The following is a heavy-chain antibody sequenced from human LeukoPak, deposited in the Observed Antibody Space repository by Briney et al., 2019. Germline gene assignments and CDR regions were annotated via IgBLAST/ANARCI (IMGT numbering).Heavy chain of an antibody. CDR1: GYTFTSYY. D-gene: IGHD6-19*01. J-gene: IGHJ4*02. Sequence: WASVKVSCKASGYTFTSYYMHWVRQAPGQGLEWMGIINPSGGSTSYAQKFQGRVTMTRDTSTSTVYMELSSLRSEDTAVYYCAREYVEGIAVAGRSFDYWGRGTLVTVSS. CDR2: INPSGGST. V-gene: IGHV1-46*01. CDR3: AREYVEGIAVAGRSFDY.